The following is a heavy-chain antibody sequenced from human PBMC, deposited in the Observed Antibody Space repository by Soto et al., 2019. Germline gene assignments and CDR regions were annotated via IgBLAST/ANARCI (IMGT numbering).Heavy chain of an antibody. CDR2: INTANGNT. J-gene: IGHJ5*02. D-gene: IGHD3-10*01. CDR3: ARGGGASGPFGP. V-gene: IGHV1-3*04. CDR1: GYTFTTYP. Sequence: ASVKVSCKASGYTFTTYPMRWVRQAPGQRLDWMGWINTANGNTKYLEQFQGRFTISRDNSKNTLYLQMNSLRAEDTAVYYCARGGGASGPFGPWGQGTLVTVSS.